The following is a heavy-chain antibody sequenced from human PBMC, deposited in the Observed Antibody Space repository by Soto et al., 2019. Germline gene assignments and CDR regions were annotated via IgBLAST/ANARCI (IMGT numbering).Heavy chain of an antibody. V-gene: IGHV4-59*02. Sequence: SETLSLTCTVSGGSVSSYYWSWIRQPPGKGLEWIGYIFYSGSTNYNPSLKSRVTISVDTSKNQFTLRLSSVTAADTAVYYCARSSSWASNWFDPWGQGTLVTVSS. D-gene: IGHD6-13*01. CDR2: IFYSGST. J-gene: IGHJ5*02. CDR1: GGSVSSYY. CDR3: ARSSSWASNWFDP.